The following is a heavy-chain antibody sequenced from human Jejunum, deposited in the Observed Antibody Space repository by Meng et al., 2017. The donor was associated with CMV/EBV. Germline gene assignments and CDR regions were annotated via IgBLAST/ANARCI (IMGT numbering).Heavy chain of an antibody. Sequence: CGIRRTSGKGLVWVSMVSGSGFAGHADSVEGRFTISRDTSQNTLYLHMSNLRAEDRAVYYCAREGALYCSGRGCYSKSYFHYWGQGTLVTVSS. V-gene: IGHV3-23*01. J-gene: IGHJ4*02. CDR2: VSGSGFA. D-gene: IGHD2-15*01. CDR3: AREGALYCSGRGCYSKSYFHY.